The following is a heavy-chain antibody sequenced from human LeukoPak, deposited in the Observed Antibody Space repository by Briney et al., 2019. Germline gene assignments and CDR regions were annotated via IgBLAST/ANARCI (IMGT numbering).Heavy chain of an antibody. V-gene: IGHV4-59*08. Sequence: SETLSLTCTVSGGSISSYYWSWIGQPPGKGLEWIGYIYYSGSTNYNPSLKSRVTISVDTSKNQFSLKLSSVTAADAAVYYCARHGYDSSGYYSLDYWGQGTLVTVSS. J-gene: IGHJ4*02. D-gene: IGHD3-22*01. CDR2: IYYSGST. CDR1: GGSISSYY. CDR3: ARHGYDSSGYYSLDY.